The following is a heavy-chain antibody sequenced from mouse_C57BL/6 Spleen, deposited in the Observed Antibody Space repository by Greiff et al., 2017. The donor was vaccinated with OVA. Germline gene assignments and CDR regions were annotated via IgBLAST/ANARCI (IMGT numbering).Heavy chain of an antibody. CDR1: GYSITSGYY. J-gene: IGHJ1*03. Sequence: DVQLQESGPGLVKPSQSLSLTCSVTGYSITSGYYWNWIRKFPGNKLEWMGYISYDGSNNYNPSLKNRISITRDTSKNQFFLKLNSVTTEDTATYYCASAGYSWYFDVWGTGTTVTVSS. CDR3: ASAGYSWYFDV. V-gene: IGHV3-6*01. D-gene: IGHD2-3*01. CDR2: ISYDGSN.